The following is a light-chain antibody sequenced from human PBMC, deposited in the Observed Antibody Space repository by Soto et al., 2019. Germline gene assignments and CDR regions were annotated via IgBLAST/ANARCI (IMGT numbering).Light chain of an antibody. CDR2: GAS. CDR1: ESISSHY. Sequence: EIVLMQSPDTLSLSPGERATLSCRASESISSHYIAWYQQKPCQAPRLLIFGASTRATGIPDRFSGSWSGTDFTLTISRLEPEDFAVYYCQNFGDSPFTFGPGTKVDIK. V-gene: IGKV3-20*01. J-gene: IGKJ3*01. CDR3: QNFGDSPFT.